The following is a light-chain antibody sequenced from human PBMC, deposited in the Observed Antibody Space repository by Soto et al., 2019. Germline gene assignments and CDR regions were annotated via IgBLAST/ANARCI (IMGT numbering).Light chain of an antibody. J-gene: IGLJ1*01. V-gene: IGLV2-14*01. CDR1: SSDVGGYNY. CDR2: EVS. Sequence: QSALTQPASVSGSPGQSITISCTGTSSDVGGYNYVSWYQQHPGKAPKLMIYEVSHRPSGVSNRFSGSKSGNTASLTLSGLQAEDEADYYCSSYTTSSPLVFGTGTKVTVL. CDR3: SSYTTSSPLV.